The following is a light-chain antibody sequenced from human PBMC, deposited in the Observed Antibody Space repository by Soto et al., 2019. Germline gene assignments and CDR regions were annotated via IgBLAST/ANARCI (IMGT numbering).Light chain of an antibody. J-gene: IGLJ2*01. CDR3: AAWDDSLNGHVV. CDR1: SSNIGSNT. Sequence: QYALTQPPSASGTPGQRVTISCSGSSSNIGSNTVNWYQQLPGTAPKLLIYSNNQRPSGVPDQFSGSKSGTSASLAISGLQSEDEADYYCAAWDDSLNGHVVFGGGTKVTVL. CDR2: SNN. V-gene: IGLV1-44*01.